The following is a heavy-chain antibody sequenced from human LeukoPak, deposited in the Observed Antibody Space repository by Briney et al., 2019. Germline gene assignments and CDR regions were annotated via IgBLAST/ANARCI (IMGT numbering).Heavy chain of an antibody. J-gene: IGHJ5*02. D-gene: IGHD3-10*01. CDR2: IYYSGSTYYSGST. CDR3: ARESNYHGSRTGWFDP. Sequence: SETLSLTYAVSGGSISSGGYSWSWIRQPPGKGLEWIGYIYYSGSTYYSGSTHYKLSLKSRATISVDTSKNQFSLKLSSVTAADTAVYYCARESNYHGSRTGWFDPWGQGTLVTVSS. CDR1: GGSISSGGYS. V-gene: IGHV4-30-4*07.